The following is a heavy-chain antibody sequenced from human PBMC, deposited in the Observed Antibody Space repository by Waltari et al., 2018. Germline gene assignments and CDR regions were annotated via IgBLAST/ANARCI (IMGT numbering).Heavy chain of an antibody. CDR3: ARGSYVVIAPRYWYFDL. J-gene: IGHJ2*01. CDR1: GGSISSSSYY. CDR2: IYYSGST. Sequence: QLQLQESGPGLVKPSETLSLTCTVSGGSISSSSYYWGWIRQPPGKGLEWIGSIYYSGSTYYNPSLKSRVTISVDTSKNQFSLKLSSVTAADTAVYYCARGSYVVIAPRYWYFDLWGRGTLVIVSS. D-gene: IGHD2-21*01. V-gene: IGHV4-39*07.